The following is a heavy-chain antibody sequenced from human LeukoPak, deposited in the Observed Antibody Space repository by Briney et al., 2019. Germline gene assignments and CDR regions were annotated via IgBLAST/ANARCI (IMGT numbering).Heavy chain of an antibody. CDR3: ARDSLPMAVTGPFDH. D-gene: IGHD6-19*01. CDR1: GLNFSSYG. CDR2: IWFDGSNI. Sequence: GRSLRLSCAASGLNFSSYGMHWVRQAPGQGLEWVTSIWFDGSNIHYAGSVKGRVIISRDNSKSALYLQMNSLRAEDTAIYYCARDSLPMAVTGPFDHWGQGALVTVSS. V-gene: IGHV3-33*01. J-gene: IGHJ4*02.